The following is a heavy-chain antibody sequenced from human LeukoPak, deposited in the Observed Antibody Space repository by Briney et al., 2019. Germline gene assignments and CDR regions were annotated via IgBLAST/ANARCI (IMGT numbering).Heavy chain of an antibody. CDR2: IYCSGST. J-gene: IGHJ4*02. CDR1: GGSISSYY. D-gene: IGHD6-19*01. V-gene: IGHV4-59*01. Sequence: PSETLSLTCTVSGGSISSYYWSWIRQPPGKGLEWIGYIYCSGSTNYNPSLTSRVTISVDTSKNQFSLKLSSVTAADTAVYYCARYIAVAGTVDYWGQGTLVTVSS. CDR3: ARYIAVAGTVDY.